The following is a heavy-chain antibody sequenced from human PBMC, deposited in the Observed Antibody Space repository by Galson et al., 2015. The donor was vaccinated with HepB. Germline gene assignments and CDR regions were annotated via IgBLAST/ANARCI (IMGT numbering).Heavy chain of an antibody. V-gene: IGHV3-53*01. CDR2: IYSGGSN. D-gene: IGHD1-14*01. CDR3: ARGEGRTEGFPH. J-gene: IGHJ4*02. CDR1: GFTVSRSY. Sequence: SLRLSCAVSGFTVSRSYMSWVRQAPGKGLEWVASIYSGGSNYYPDSMKGRFTISRDNSKKKVFLQMNGLRAEDTARYYCARGEGRTEGFPHWGQGTLVTVSS.